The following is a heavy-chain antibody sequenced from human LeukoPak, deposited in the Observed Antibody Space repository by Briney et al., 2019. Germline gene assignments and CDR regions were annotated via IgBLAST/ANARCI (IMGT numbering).Heavy chain of an antibody. Sequence: GASVKVSCKASGYSFIGYYMHWVRQAPGQGLEWMGWINPNSGGTNYAQKFQGRVTMTRDTSISTAYMEVSRLTSDDTAAFYCAREGSGYPYWGQGTLVTVSS. D-gene: IGHD5-12*01. CDR2: INPNSGGT. CDR1: GYSFIGYY. CDR3: AREGSGYPY. V-gene: IGHV1-2*02. J-gene: IGHJ4*02.